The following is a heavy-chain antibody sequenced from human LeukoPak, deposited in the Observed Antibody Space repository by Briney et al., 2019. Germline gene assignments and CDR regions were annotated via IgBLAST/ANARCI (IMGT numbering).Heavy chain of an antibody. CDR2: ISAYNGNT. Sequence: GASVKVSCKASGYTFTSYGISWVRQAPGQGLEWMGWISAYNGNTNYAQKLQGRVTMTTDTSMSTAYMELRSLRSDDTAVYYCARRDSSGWYWGAFDIWGQGTMVTVSS. V-gene: IGHV1-18*01. J-gene: IGHJ3*02. CDR3: ARRDSSGWYWGAFDI. D-gene: IGHD6-19*01. CDR1: GYTFTSYG.